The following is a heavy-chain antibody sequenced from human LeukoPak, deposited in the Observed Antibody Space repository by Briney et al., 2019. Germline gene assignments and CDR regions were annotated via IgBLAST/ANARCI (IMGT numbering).Heavy chain of an antibody. D-gene: IGHD3-22*01. V-gene: IGHV3-9*01. Sequence: GRSLRLSCAASGFTFDDYAMHWVRQAPGKGLEWVSGISWNSGSIGYADSVKGRFTISRDNAKNSLYLQMNSLRVEDTALYYCAKDLLPNNGPEFDYWGQGTLVTVSS. CDR2: ISWNSGSI. CDR1: GFTFDDYA. J-gene: IGHJ4*02. CDR3: AKDLLPNNGPEFDY.